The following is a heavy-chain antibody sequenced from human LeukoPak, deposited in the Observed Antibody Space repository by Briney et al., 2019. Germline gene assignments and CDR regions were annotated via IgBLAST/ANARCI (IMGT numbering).Heavy chain of an antibody. CDR2: ISYDGSNK. CDR3: AKSGGSSSWYLFDY. V-gene: IGHV3-30-3*02. D-gene: IGHD6-13*01. Sequence: GGSLRLSCAASGFTFSSYAMHWVRQAPGKGLEWVAVISYDGSNKYYADSVKGRFTISRDNSKNTLYLQMNSLRAEDTAVYYCAKSGGSSSWYLFDYWGQGTLVTVSS. J-gene: IGHJ4*02. CDR1: GFTFSSYA.